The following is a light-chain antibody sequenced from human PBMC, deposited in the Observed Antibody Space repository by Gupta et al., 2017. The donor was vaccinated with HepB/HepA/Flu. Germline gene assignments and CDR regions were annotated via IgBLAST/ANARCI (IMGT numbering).Light chain of an antibody. CDR3: QQRSNWMT. J-gene: IGKJ1*01. Sequence: EIVLTQSPATLSLSPGERATLSCRASQSVSSYLAWYQQKPGQAPRLLIYDASNRATGIPARFSGSGSVKDFTLTSSSREHEDCAVYYWQQRSNWMTFGQGTKVEIK. CDR1: QSVSSY. V-gene: IGKV3-11*01. CDR2: DAS.